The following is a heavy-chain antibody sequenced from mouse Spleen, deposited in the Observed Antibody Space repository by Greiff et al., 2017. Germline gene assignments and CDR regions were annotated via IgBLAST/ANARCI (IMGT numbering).Heavy chain of an antibody. Sequence: EVQGVESGGGLVQPGGSMKLSCVASGFTFSNYWMNWVRQSPEKGLEWVAQIRLKSDNYATHYAESVKGRFTISRDDSKSSVYLQMNNLRAEDTGIYYCTAELLLRLYYFDYWGQGTTLTVSS. J-gene: IGHJ2*01. V-gene: IGHV6-3*01. CDR1: GFTFSNYW. D-gene: IGHD1-1*01. CDR3: TAELLLRLYYFDY. CDR2: IRLKSDNYAT.